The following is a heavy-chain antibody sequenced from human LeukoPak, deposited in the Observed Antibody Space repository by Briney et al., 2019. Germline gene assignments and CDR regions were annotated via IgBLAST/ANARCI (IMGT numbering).Heavy chain of an antibody. D-gene: IGHD3-22*01. CDR1: GFTFSSYG. J-gene: IGHJ4*02. V-gene: IGHV3-30*18. Sequence: PGGSLRLSCAASGFTFSSYGMHWVRQAPGKVLEWVAVISYDGSNKYYADSVKGRFTISRDNSKNTLYLQMNSLRAEDTAVYHCAKDTAAYYYDSSGYYFDYWGQGTLVTVSS. CDR3: AKDTAAYYYDSSGYYFDY. CDR2: ISYDGSNK.